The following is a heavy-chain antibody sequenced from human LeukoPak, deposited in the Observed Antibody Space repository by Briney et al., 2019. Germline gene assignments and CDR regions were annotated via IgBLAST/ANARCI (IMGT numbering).Heavy chain of an antibody. J-gene: IGHJ4*02. Sequence: GGSLRLSCTTSGFSFGDYDMSWVRQAPGKGLEWVGFIRSKAYGGTTEYAASVKGRFTISRDDSKSIAYVQMNSLKTEDTAVYYCTRGAFSSRYFDYWGQGTLVTVSS. CDR1: GFSFGDYD. D-gene: IGHD6-13*01. CDR3: TRGAFSSRYFDY. CDR2: IRSKAYGGTT. V-gene: IGHV3-49*04.